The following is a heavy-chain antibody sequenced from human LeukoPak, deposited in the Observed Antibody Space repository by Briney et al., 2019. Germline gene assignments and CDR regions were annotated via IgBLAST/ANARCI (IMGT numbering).Heavy chain of an antibody. V-gene: IGHV4-59*01. Sequence: SETLSLTCAVYGGSFSGYYWSWIRQPPGKGLEWIGYIYYSGSTNYNPSLKSRVTISVDTSKNQFSLKLSSVTAADTAVYYCARDRIVGATNWFDPWGQGTLVTVSS. J-gene: IGHJ5*02. D-gene: IGHD1-26*01. CDR3: ARDRIVGATNWFDP. CDR2: IYYSGST. CDR1: GGSFSGYY.